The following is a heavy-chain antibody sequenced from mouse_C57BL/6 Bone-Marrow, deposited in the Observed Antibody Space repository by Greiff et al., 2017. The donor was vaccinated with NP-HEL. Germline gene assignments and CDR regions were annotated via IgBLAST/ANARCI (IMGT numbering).Heavy chain of an antibody. Sequence: LQESGAELVRPGASVTLSCKASGYTFTDYEMHWVKQTPVHGLEWIGAIDPETGGTAYNQKFKGKAILTADKSSSTAYMELRSLTSEDSAVYYCTSPYDGYYVTYWGQGTTLTVSS. J-gene: IGHJ2*01. CDR3: TSPYDGYYVTY. D-gene: IGHD2-3*01. V-gene: IGHV1-15*01. CDR2: IDPETGGT. CDR1: GYTFTDYE.